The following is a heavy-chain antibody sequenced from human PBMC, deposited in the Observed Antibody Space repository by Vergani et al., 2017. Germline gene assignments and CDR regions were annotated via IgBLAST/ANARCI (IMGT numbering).Heavy chain of an antibody. Sequence: EVKLVESGGGLVRPGGSLRLSCAGNGFIFDNNGMSWVRQVPGKGLEWVSGINWNGDSTGYADSVKGRFTISRDNAKNSLYLQMNSLRAEDAALYYCAREASSGFYDYFDYWGQGTLVTVSS. CDR2: INWNGDST. V-gene: IGHV3-20*04. CDR3: AREASSGFYDYFDY. D-gene: IGHD6-19*01. J-gene: IGHJ4*02. CDR1: GFIFDNNG.